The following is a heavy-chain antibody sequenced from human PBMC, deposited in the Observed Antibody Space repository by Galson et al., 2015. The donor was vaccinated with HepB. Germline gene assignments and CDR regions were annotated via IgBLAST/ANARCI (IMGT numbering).Heavy chain of an antibody. CDR1: GFTFSSYA. J-gene: IGHJ4*02. V-gene: IGHV3-23*01. CDR3: AKDIGFVVVVIASDY. D-gene: IGHD2-21*01. Sequence: SLRLSCAASGFTFSSYAMSWVRQAPGKGLEWVSAISGSGGSIYYADSVKGRFTISRDNSKNTLYLQMNSLRAEDTAVCYCAKDIGFVVVVIASDYWGQGTLVTVSS. CDR2: ISGSGGSI.